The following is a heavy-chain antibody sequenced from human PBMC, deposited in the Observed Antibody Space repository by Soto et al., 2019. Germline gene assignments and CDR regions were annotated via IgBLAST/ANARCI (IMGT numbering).Heavy chain of an antibody. CDR3: ATGITGTTLWYYYYGMDV. D-gene: IGHD1-7*01. J-gene: IGHJ6*02. CDR2: IYYSGST. CDR1: GGSISSSSYY. V-gene: IGHV4-39*01. Sequence: SETLSLTCTVSGGSISSSSYYWGWIRQPPGKGLEWIGSIYYSGSTYYNPSLKSRVTISVDTSKNQFSLKLSSVTAADTAVYHCATGITGTTLWYYYYGMDVWGQGTTVT.